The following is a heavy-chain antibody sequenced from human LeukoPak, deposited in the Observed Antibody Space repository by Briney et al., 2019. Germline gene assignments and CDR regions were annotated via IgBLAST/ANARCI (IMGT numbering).Heavy chain of an antibody. D-gene: IGHD5-18*01. CDR2: INPSGGST. CDR3: ARDPYTAMGYFDY. V-gene: IGHV1-46*01. Sequence: ASVTVSCTASGYTFTSYYMHWVRQAPGQGLEWMGIINPSGGSTSYAQKFQGRVTMTRDTSTSTVYMELSSLRSEDTAVYYCARDPYTAMGYFDYWGQGTLVTVSS. J-gene: IGHJ4*02. CDR1: GYTFTSYY.